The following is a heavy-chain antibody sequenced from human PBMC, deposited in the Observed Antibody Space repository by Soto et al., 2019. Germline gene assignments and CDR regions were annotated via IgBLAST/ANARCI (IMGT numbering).Heavy chain of an antibody. CDR2: IWSDGSNK. J-gene: IGHJ4*02. V-gene: IGHV3-33*01. Sequence: QVQLVESGGGVVQPGRSLRLSCAASGFTFSNYGMHWVRQAPGKGLEWVAVIWSDGSNKYYADSVKGRFTISRDSSKNTLYLHMNSLRAEDTAVYYCARTPKSSPYYFDYWGQGTLVTVAS. CDR3: ARTPKSSPYYFDY. CDR1: GFTFSNYG.